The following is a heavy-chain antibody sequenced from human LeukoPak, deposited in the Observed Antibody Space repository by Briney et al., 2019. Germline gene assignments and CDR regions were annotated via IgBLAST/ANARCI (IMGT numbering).Heavy chain of an antibody. J-gene: IGHJ2*01. CDR1: GGTFSIYA. CDR2: IIPMFGTA. CDR3: ARARGIYEGYFDL. V-gene: IGHV1-69*05. D-gene: IGHD5/OR15-5a*01. Sequence: LVKVSCKASGGTFSIYAISWVRQAPGQGLEWMGGIIPMFGTANYAQKFQGRVTITTDESTSTTYMELSSLKSEDTAVYYCARARGIYEGYFDLWGRGTLVTVSS.